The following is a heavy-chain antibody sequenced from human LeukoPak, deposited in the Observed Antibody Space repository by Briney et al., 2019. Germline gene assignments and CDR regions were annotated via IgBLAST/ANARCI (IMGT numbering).Heavy chain of an antibody. CDR3: ARDRWSSSASAAPDDY. J-gene: IGHJ4*02. CDR2: FDPEDGET. V-gene: IGHV1-24*01. Sequence: ASVKVSCKVSGYTLTELSMHWVRQAPGKGLEWMGGFDPEDGETIYAQKFQGRVTMTEDTSTDTAYMELSSLRSEDTAVYYCARDRWSSSASAAPDDYWGQGTLVTVSS. D-gene: IGHD6-6*01. CDR1: GYTLTELS.